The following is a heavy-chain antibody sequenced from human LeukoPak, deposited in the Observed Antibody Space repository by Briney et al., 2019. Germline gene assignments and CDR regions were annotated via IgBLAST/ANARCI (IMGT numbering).Heavy chain of an antibody. J-gene: IGHJ3*02. CDR1: GGSISSSSYY. D-gene: IGHD2-2*01. Sequence: SETLSLTCTVSGGSISSSSYYWGWIRQPPGKGLEWIGSIYYSGSTYYNPSLKSRVTISVDTSKNQFSPKLSSVTAADTAVYYCARSSPGWYCSSTSCYSSAFDIWGQGTMVTVSS. CDR3: ARSSPGWYCSSTSCYSSAFDI. V-gene: IGHV4-39*01. CDR2: IYYSGST.